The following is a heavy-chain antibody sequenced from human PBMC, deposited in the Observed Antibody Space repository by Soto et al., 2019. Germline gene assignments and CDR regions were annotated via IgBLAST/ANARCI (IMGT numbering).Heavy chain of an antibody. CDR2: INPSGGST. V-gene: IGHV1-46*01. D-gene: IGHD6-13*01. J-gene: IGHJ5*02. CDR1: GYTFTRNW. Sequence: ASVKVSCKASGYTFTRNWIHWVRRAPGQGLEWMGIINPSGGSTYYAQKFQGRVTLTRDTSTSTVYMELTSLTSEDTAVYYCARDHSISSSGAWWLDPWGQGTLVTVSS. CDR3: ARDHSISSSGAWWLDP.